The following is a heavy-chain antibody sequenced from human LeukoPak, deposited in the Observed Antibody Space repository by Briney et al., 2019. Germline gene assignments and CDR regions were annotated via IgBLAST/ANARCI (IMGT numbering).Heavy chain of an antibody. J-gene: IGHJ4*02. CDR3: ARGYSGSYWEYYFDY. V-gene: IGHV4-59*01. Sequence: SETLSLTCTVSGDSISGYFWSWIRQTPGKGLEWIGYIYYSGSTNYNPSLKSRVTISVDTSKNQFSLKLSSVTAADTAVYYCARGYSGSYWEYYFDYWGQGTLVTVSS. CDR1: GDSISGYF. D-gene: IGHD1-26*01. CDR2: IYYSGST.